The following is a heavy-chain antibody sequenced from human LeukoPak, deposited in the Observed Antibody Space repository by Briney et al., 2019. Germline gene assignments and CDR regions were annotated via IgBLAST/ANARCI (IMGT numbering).Heavy chain of an antibody. J-gene: IGHJ4*02. CDR3: ARTGPSRGGSSNY. Sequence: SETLSLTCAVYGGSFSGYYWSWIRQPPGKGLEWIGEINHSGSTNYNPSLKSRVTISVDTSKNQFSLKLSSVTAADTAVYYCARTGPSRGGSSNYWGQGTLVTVSS. CDR2: INHSGST. CDR1: GGSFSGYY. V-gene: IGHV4-34*01. D-gene: IGHD1-26*01.